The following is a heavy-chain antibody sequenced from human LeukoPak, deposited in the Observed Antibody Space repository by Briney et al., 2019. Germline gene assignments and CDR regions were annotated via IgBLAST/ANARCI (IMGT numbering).Heavy chain of an antibody. CDR2: INHSRST. D-gene: IGHD5-24*01. J-gene: IGHJ5*02. CDR3: ARVAYGYNSGYWFDP. V-gene: IGHV4-34*01. Sequence: SETLSLTCAVYGGSFSGYYWSWIRQPPGKGLEWIGEINHSRSTNYNPSLKSRVTISVDTSKNQFSLKLSSVTAADTAVYYCARVAYGYNSGYWFDPWGQGTLVTVSS. CDR1: GGSFSGYY.